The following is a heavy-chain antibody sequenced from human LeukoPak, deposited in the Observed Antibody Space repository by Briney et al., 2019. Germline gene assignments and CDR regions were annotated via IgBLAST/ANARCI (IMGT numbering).Heavy chain of an antibody. J-gene: IGHJ6*03. CDR3: ARTTEGGYTYGYFNYYYMDV. Sequence: PSETLSLTCTVSGGSISSYYWSWIRQPPGKGLEWIGYIYYSGSTNYNPSLKSRVTISVDTSKNQFSLKLTSVTAADTAVYYCARTTEGGYTYGYFNYYYMDVWGKGTTVTIS. D-gene: IGHD5-18*01. CDR1: GGSISSYY. CDR2: IYYSGST. V-gene: IGHV4-59*01.